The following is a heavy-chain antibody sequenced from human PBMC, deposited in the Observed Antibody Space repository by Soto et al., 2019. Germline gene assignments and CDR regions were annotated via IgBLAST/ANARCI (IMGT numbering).Heavy chain of an antibody. V-gene: IGHV3-11*01. Sequence: QVQLVEAGGGLVKPGGSLRLSCAASGFTFSDYYMSWIRQAPGKGLEWVSYISSSGSTIYYAVSVKGRFTISRDNAKNSRYLQMNSLRAEDTAVYYCARDRRVWFGEPSLFDYWGQGTLVTVSS. CDR1: GFTFSDYY. CDR2: ISSSGSTI. D-gene: IGHD3-10*01. CDR3: ARDRRVWFGEPSLFDY. J-gene: IGHJ4*02.